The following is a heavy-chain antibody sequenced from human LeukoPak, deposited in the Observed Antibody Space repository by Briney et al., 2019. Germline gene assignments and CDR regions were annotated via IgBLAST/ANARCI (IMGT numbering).Heavy chain of an antibody. J-gene: IGHJ4*02. CDR3: ARLGIITAAGSNDY. CDR1: GFAFSDDS. CDR2: ISNTSKYM. D-gene: IGHD6-13*01. Sequence: GGSLRLSCVASGFAFSDDSMNWVRQPPGKGLEWVSSISNTSKYMYYADSVKGRFTVSRDNAKNLLYLQMNSLRAEDTAVYYCARLGIITAAGSNDYWGQGTLVIVSS. V-gene: IGHV3-21*04.